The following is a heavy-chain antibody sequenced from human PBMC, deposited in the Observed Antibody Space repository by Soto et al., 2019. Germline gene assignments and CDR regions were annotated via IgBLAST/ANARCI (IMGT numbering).Heavy chain of an antibody. CDR1: GFTFSSYA. V-gene: IGHV3-30-3*01. D-gene: IGHD1-1*01. CDR3: ASPRLSSDGTTPIDY. CDR2: ISYDGSNK. J-gene: IGHJ4*02. Sequence: QVQLVESGGGVVQPGRSLRLSCAASGFTFSSYAMHWVRQAPGKGLEWVAVISYDGSNKYYADSVKGRFTISRDNSRGTLYLQMNSLRAEDTAVYYCASPRLSSDGTTPIDYWGQGTLVTVSS.